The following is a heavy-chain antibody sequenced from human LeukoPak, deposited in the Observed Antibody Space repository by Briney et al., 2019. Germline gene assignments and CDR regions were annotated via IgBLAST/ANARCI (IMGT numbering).Heavy chain of an antibody. CDR1: GFTLSNYG. V-gene: IGHV3-30*02. CDR3: AKDHDDFPGSGY. Sequence: PGGSLRLSCAASGFTLSNYGMHWVRQAPGKGLEWVAFIRYDGSNKYYADSVKGRFTISRDNSKNTLYLQLNSLRAEDTAVYYCAKDHDDFPGSGYWGQGTLVTVSS. CDR2: IRYDGSNK. D-gene: IGHD3-3*01. J-gene: IGHJ4*02.